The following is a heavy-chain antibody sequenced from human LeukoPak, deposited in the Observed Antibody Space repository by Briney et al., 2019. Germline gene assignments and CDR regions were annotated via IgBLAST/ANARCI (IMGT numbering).Heavy chain of an antibody. J-gene: IGHJ4*02. D-gene: IGHD2-2*01. V-gene: IGHV1-69*13. Sequence: SVKVSCKASGGTFSSYAISWVRQAPGQGLEWMGGIIPIFGTANYAQKFQGRVTITADESTSTAYMELSSLRSEDPAVYYCARVNIVVVPAAPGEALPSEGDYWGQGTLVTVSS. CDR1: GGTFSSYA. CDR2: IIPIFGTA. CDR3: ARVNIVVVPAAPGEALPSEGDY.